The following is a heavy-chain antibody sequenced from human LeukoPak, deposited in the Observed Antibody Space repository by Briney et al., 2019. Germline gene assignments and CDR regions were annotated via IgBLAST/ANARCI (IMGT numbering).Heavy chain of an antibody. J-gene: IGHJ4*02. CDR1: GGSISGGDYY. CDR2: IYYSGST. Sequence: PSQTLSLTCTVSGGSISGGDYYWSWIRQPPGKGLEWIGYIYYSGSTYYNPSLKSRVTISVDTSKNQFSLKLSSVTATDTAVYYCARDSPYYYDSSGYFDYWGQGTLVTVSS. CDR3: ARDSPYYYDSSGYFDY. D-gene: IGHD3-22*01. V-gene: IGHV4-30-4*01.